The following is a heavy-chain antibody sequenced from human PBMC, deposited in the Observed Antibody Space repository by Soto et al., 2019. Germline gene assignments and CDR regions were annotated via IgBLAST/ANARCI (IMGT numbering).Heavy chain of an antibody. D-gene: IGHD2-15*01. J-gene: IGHJ4*02. CDR1: GGSFSGYY. CDR3: ARGGLGYCSGGSCSSVDY. V-gene: IGHV4-34*01. CDR2: INHSGST. Sequence: TLSLTCAVYGGSFSGYYWSWIRQPPGKGLEWIGEINHSGSTNYNPSLKSRVTISVDTSKNQFSLKLSSVTAADTAVYYCARGGLGYCSGGSCSSVDYWGQGTLVTVSS.